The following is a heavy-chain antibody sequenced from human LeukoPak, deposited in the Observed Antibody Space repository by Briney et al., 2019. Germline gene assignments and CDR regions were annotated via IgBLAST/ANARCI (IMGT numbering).Heavy chain of an antibody. V-gene: IGHV3-23*01. CDR3: VRYLSGWYYFDW. CDR2: IPASGGNT. D-gene: IGHD6-19*01. Sequence: GGSLRLSCAASGFTFSTFGMRWVRQAPGKGLEWVSTIPASGGNTYYADSVRGRFTISRDNSKNTLYLQIKSLTAEDTAIYYCVRYLSGWYYFDWWGQGTLVTVSS. CDR1: GFTFSTFG. J-gene: IGHJ4*02.